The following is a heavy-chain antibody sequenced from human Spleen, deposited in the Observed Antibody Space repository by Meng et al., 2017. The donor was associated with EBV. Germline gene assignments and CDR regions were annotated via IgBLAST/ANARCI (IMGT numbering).Heavy chain of an antibody. J-gene: IGHJ4*02. V-gene: IGHV6-1*01. CDR3: ARDGGSYYRELIS. CDR1: GDSVSSNSAA. Sequence: QVQLQQSGPGLGKPSQTLPLTFAISGDSVSSNSAAWNWIRQSPSRGLEWLGRTYYRSKWYNDYAVSVKSRISINSDTSKNQFSLQLNSVTPEDTAVYYCARDGGSYYRELISWGQGTLVTVSS. D-gene: IGHD1-26*01. CDR2: TYYRSKWYN.